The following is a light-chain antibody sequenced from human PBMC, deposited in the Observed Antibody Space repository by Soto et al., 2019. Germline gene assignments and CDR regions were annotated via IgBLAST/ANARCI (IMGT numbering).Light chain of an antibody. V-gene: IGLV1-40*01. Sequence: QSVLTQPPSVSGAPGQRVTISCIGNKSNIGAGFDVHWYQQVPGTAPKLLIYGNTNRPSGVPDRFSGSKSGTSASLAITGLQADDEADYFCQSYDSSLSASGVFGGGTQLTVL. CDR2: GNT. J-gene: IGLJ7*01. CDR1: KSNIGAGFD. CDR3: QSYDSSLSASGV.